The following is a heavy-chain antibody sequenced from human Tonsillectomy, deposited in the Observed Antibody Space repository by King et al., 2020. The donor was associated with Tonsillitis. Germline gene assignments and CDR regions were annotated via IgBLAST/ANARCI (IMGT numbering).Heavy chain of an antibody. Sequence: VQLVESGGGLVQPGRSLRLSCTASGFTFGDYAMSWVRQAPGKGLEWVGFIRSKAYGGTTEYAASVKGRFTISRDDSKSIAYLQMNSLKTEDTAVYYCTRPRVAASTVTKRGRWFDPWGQGTLVTVSS. D-gene: IGHD4-17*01. V-gene: IGHV3-49*04. J-gene: IGHJ5*02. CDR2: IRSKAYGGTT. CDR1: GFTFGDYA. CDR3: TRPRVAASTVTKRGRWFDP.